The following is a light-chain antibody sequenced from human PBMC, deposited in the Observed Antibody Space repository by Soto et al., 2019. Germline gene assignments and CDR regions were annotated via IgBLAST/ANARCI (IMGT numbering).Light chain of an antibody. Sequence: DIQMTQSPSTLSGSVGDRVTITCRASQTISSWLAWYQQKPGKAPKLLIYKASTLKIGVPSRFSGSGSGTEFTLTISSLQPDDFATNYCQHYNSYSEAFGQGTKVELK. V-gene: IGKV1-5*03. CDR1: QTISSW. J-gene: IGKJ1*01. CDR2: KAS. CDR3: QHYNSYSEA.